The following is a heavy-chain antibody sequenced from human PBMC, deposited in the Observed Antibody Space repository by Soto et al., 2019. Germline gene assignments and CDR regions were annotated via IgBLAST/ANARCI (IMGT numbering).Heavy chain of an antibody. Sequence: SVKVSCKASGGTFSSYAISWVRQAPGQGLEWMGGIIPIFGTANYAQKFQGRVTITADKSTSTAYMEMSSLRSEDTAVYYCARADRRNDDGGNYYYYYYGMDVWGQGTTVTVSS. CDR2: IIPIFGTA. D-gene: IGHD4-17*01. V-gene: IGHV1-69*06. CDR3: ARADRRNDDGGNYYYYYYGMDV. CDR1: GGTFSSYA. J-gene: IGHJ6*02.